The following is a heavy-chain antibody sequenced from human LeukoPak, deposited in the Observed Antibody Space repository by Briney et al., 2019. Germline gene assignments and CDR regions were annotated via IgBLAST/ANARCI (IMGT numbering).Heavy chain of an antibody. V-gene: IGHV4-39*02. J-gene: IGHJ4*02. CDR1: SGSINNNTFY. CDR3: ARRSDSGSDDGEDYFDN. Sequence: SETLSLTCTVSSGSINNNTFYWGWVRQPPGRGLEWLGSLYYSGSTYYNPSLKSRIAISVDTSKNHFSLKMRSVTAADMAVYYCARRSDSGSDDGEDYFDNWGQGTLVTVSS. D-gene: IGHD1-26*01. CDR2: LYYSGST.